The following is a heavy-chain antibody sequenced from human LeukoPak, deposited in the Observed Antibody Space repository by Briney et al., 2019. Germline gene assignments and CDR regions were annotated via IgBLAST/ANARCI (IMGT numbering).Heavy chain of an antibody. CDR3: AKGPLTEVAGTTWDY. CDR1: GFTFDDYA. Sequence: PGGSLRLSCAASGFTFDDYAMHWVRQAPGKGLEWVSAISGGGVNTYYADSVKGRFTISRDNSKNTLFLQMNSLRADDTAVYYCAKGPLTEVAGTTWDYWGQGTLVTVSS. D-gene: IGHD1-14*01. J-gene: IGHJ4*02. CDR2: ISGGGVNT. V-gene: IGHV3-23*01.